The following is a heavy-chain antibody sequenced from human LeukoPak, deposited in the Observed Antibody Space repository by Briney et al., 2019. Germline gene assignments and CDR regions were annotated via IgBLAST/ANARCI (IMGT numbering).Heavy chain of an antibody. CDR3: AKDEHIVVVTATYFDY. V-gene: IGHV3-23*01. CDR2: ISGSGGST. CDR1: GFTFSSYA. Sequence: GGSLRLSCAASGFTFSSYAMSWVRQAPGKGLEWVSAISGSGGSTYYADSVEGRFTISRDNSKNTLYLQMNSLRAEDTAVYYCAKDEHIVVVTATYFDYWGQGTLVTVSS. J-gene: IGHJ4*02. D-gene: IGHD2-21*02.